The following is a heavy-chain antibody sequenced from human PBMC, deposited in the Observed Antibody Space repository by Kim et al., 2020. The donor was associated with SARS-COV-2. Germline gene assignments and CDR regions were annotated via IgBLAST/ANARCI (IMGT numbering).Heavy chain of an antibody. D-gene: IGHD3-16*01. J-gene: IGHJ4*02. Sequence: GGSLRISCAASGFTFSDYYMNWIRQAPGKGLEWVSSISTVGGIIYYADSVKGRFTISRDNAKNSLYLQMNSLRAEDTAVYYCARSGWGDYWGQGTLVTVSS. CDR2: ISTVGGII. CDR1: GFTFSDYY. V-gene: IGHV3-11*01. CDR3: ARSGWGDY.